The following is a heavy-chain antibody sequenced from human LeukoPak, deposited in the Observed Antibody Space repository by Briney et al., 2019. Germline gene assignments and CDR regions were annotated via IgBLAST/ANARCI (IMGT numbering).Heavy chain of an antibody. V-gene: IGHV3-48*03. D-gene: IGHD4-17*01. Sequence: GGSLRLSCAASGFTFSSYEVNWVRQAPGKGLEWVSYISSSGSTMYYADSVKGRFTVSRDNAKHSLLLQMNSLRAEDTAVYYCARVRVTVTTLDYWGQGALVTVSS. CDR2: ISSSGSTM. J-gene: IGHJ4*02. CDR1: GFTFSSYE. CDR3: ARVRVTVTTLDY.